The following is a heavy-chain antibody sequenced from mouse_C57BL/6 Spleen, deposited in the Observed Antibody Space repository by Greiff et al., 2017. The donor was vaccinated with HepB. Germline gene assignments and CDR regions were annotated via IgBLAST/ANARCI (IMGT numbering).Heavy chain of an antibody. CDR3: AREDYDYALDY. CDR2: INPYNGGT. D-gene: IGHD2-4*01. J-gene: IGHJ2*01. V-gene: IGHV1-19*01. Sequence: VQLQQSGPVLVKPGASVKMSCKASGYTFTDYYMNWVKQSHGKSLEWIGVINPYNGGTSYNQKFKGKATLTVDKSSSTAYMELNSLTSEDSAVYYCAREDYDYALDYWGQGTTLTVSS. CDR1: GYTFTDYY.